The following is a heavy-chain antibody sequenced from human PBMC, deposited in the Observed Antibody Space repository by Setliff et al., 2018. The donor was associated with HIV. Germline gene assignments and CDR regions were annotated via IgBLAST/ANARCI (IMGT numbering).Heavy chain of an antibody. Sequence: ETLSLTCEVSGGSISNYYWSWIRQPAGKGLEWIGRIFSSGNTYYNPSLKSRVTKSVDTSKNQFSLNLNSVTAADTAIYYCARAPFPVAGFDYFDHWGQGTQVTVSS. V-gene: IGHV4-4*07. CDR3: ARAPFPVAGFDYFDH. D-gene: IGHD6-19*01. CDR2: IFSSGNT. CDR1: GGSISNYY. J-gene: IGHJ4*02.